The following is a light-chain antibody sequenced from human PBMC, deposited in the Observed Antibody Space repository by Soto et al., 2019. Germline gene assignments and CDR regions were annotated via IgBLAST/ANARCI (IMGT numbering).Light chain of an antibody. V-gene: IGKV1-5*03. CDR2: KAS. CDR1: QTISSW. Sequence: DIQMTQSPSALSASVGDRVTITCGASQTISSWLAWYQQRPGKAPKLLIYKASTLKSGVPSRFSGSGSGTEFTLTISSLQPDDFATYYCQHYNSYSEAFGQGTKVDIK. J-gene: IGKJ1*01. CDR3: QHYNSYSEA.